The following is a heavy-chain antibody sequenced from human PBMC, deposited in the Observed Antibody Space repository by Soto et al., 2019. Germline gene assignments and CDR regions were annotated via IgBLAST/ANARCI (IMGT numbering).Heavy chain of an antibody. V-gene: IGHV4-31*03. CDR2: IYYSGST. CDR1: GGSISSGGYY. J-gene: IGHJ6*02. CDR3: ARGVNYYDSSGPYGMDV. Sequence: SETLSLTCTVSGGSISSGGYYWSWIRQQPGTGLEWIGYIYYSGSTYYNPSLKSRVTISVDTSKNQFSLKLSSVTAADTAVYYCARGVNYYDSSGPYGMDVWGQGTTVTVSS. D-gene: IGHD3-22*01.